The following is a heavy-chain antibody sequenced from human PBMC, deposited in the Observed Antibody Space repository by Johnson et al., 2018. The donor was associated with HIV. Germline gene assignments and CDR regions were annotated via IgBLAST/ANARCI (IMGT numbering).Heavy chain of an antibody. Sequence: QVQLVESGGNVVQPGRSQRLSCAASGFTFSDYSMHWVRQAPGKGLEWVAIISNDGSNTYFADSVKGRFTISRDNSKNTLYLQMNSLRAEDTAVYYCAKDGGHYYGGNSDALIGFDIWGQGTMVTVSS. D-gene: IGHD4-23*01. CDR3: AKDGGHYYGGNSDALIGFDI. CDR2: ISNDGSNT. CDR1: GFTFSDYS. J-gene: IGHJ3*02. V-gene: IGHV3-30*01.